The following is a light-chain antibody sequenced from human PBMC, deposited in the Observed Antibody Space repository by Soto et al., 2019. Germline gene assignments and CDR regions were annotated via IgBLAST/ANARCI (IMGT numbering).Light chain of an antibody. J-gene: IGKJ1*01. Sequence: EIVLTQSPGTLSLSPGERATLSCRASQTVSSSSLAWYQQKPGRALRLLIDGASTRATGIPDRFSGSGSGTDFTLTISRLEPEDVAVYYCQQYEAVVTFGQGTKVDIK. CDR1: QTVSSSS. V-gene: IGKV3-20*01. CDR3: QQYEAVVT. CDR2: GAS.